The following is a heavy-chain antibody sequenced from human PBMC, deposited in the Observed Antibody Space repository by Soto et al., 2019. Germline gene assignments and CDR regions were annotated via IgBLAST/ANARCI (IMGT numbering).Heavy chain of an antibody. D-gene: IGHD3-3*01. CDR3: AREYYDFWSGYYGVGY. J-gene: IGHJ4*02. CDR2: IYPGDSDT. Sequence: EVQLVQSGAEVKKPGESLKISCKGSGYSFTSYWIGWVRQMPGKGLEWMGIIYPGDSDTRYSPSFQGQVTISADKSISTAYLQWSSLKASDAAMYYCAREYYDFWSGYYGVGYWGQGTLVTVSS. CDR1: GYSFTSYW. V-gene: IGHV5-51*01.